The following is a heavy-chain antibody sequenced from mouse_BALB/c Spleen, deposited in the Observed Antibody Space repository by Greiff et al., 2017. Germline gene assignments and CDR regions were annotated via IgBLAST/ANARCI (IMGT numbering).Heavy chain of an antibody. Sequence: EVKLVESGAELVKPGASVKLSCTASGFNIKDTYMHWVKQRPEQGLEWIGRIDPANGNTKYDPKFQGKATITADTSSNTAYLQLSSLTSEDTAVYYCARWKAAMDYWGQGTSVTVSS. V-gene: IGHV14-3*02. J-gene: IGHJ4*01. CDR3: ARWKAAMDY. CDR1: GFNIKDTY. CDR2: IDPANGNT.